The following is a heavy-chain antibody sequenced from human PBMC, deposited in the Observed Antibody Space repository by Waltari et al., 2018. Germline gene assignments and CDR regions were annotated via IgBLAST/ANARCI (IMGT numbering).Heavy chain of an antibody. V-gene: IGHV3-33*01. CDR2: IWYDGSNK. CDR3: ARAGREQLYSFDY. Sequence: QVQLVESGGGVVQPGRSLRLSCDVSGFTVSSYGMHWVREAPGKGLEWVAVIWYDGSNKYYADSVKGRFTISRDNSKNTLYLQMNSLRAEDTAVYYCARAGREQLYSFDYWGQGTLVTVSS. J-gene: IGHJ4*02. D-gene: IGHD5-18*01. CDR1: GFTVSSYG.